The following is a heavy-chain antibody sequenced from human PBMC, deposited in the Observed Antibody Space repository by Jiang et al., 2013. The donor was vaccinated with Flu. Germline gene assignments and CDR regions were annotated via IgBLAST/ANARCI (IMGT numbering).Heavy chain of an antibody. J-gene: IGHJ6*02. D-gene: IGHD1-14*01. Sequence: PIFGTASYAQKFQGRVTITADESTSTAYMELSSLRSEDTAVYYCARLPGPRAGMDVWGQGTTVTVSS. CDR3: ARLPGPRAGMDV. V-gene: IGHV1-69*01. CDR2: PIFGTA.